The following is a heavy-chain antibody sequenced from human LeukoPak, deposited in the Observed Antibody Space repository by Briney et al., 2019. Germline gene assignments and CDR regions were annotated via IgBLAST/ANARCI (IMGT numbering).Heavy chain of an antibody. Sequence: GGSLRLSCAASGFTFSSYSMNWVRQAPGKGLEWVSSISSSSSYIYYADSVKGRFTISRDNAKNSLYLQMNSLRAEDTAVYYCARDRVPAAGYFDYWGQGTLVTVSS. CDR3: ARDRVPAAGYFDY. V-gene: IGHV3-21*01. CDR1: GFTFSSYS. J-gene: IGHJ4*02. CDR2: ISSSSSYI. D-gene: IGHD2-2*01.